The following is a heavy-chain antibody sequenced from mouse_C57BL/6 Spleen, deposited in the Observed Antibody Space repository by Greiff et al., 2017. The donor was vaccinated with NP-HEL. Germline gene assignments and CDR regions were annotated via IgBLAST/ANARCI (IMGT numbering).Heavy chain of an antibody. D-gene: IGHD2-5*01. J-gene: IGHJ3*01. Sequence: VQLQHPGAELVKPGASVKMSCKASGYTFTSYWITWVKQRPGQGLEWIGDIYPGSGSTNYNEKFKSKATLTVDTSSSTAYMQLSSLTSEDSAVFYCARSPYSNYQAWFAYWGQGTLVTVSA. V-gene: IGHV1-55*01. CDR2: IYPGSGST. CDR1: GYTFTSYW. CDR3: ARSPYSNYQAWFAY.